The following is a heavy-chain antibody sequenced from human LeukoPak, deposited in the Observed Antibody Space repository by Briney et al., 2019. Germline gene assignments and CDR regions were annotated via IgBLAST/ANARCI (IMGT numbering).Heavy chain of an antibody. CDR1: GYSFISYG. CDR2: ISGYNGNT. CDR3: ARSSLRPDY. D-gene: IGHD2-2*01. Sequence: ASVKVSCEASGYSFISYGINWVRQAPGQGLEWMGWISGYNGNTNYAPKFQGRVTMTTDTSTSTAYMELRSLKFDDTAMYFCARSSLRPDYWGQGTLVTVSS. V-gene: IGHV1-18*01. J-gene: IGHJ4*02.